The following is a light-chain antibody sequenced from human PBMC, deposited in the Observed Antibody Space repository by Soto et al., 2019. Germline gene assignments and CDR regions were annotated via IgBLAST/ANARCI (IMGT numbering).Light chain of an antibody. CDR2: GNS. CDR3: QSYDSSLSGYV. Sequence: QSVMTQPPSVSGAPGQRVTISCTGSSSNIGAGYDVHWYQQLPGPAPKLLIYGNSNRPSGVPDRFSGSKSGTSASLAITGLQAEEEADYYCQSYDSSLSGYVFGTGTKVTVL. CDR1: SSNIGAGYD. V-gene: IGLV1-40*01. J-gene: IGLJ1*01.